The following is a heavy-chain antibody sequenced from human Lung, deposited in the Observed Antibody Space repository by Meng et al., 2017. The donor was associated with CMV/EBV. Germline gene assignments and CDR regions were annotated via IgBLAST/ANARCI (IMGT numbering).Heavy chain of an antibody. J-gene: IGHJ1*01. Sequence: VQWRGSGPGRWKPSETLSLPCAVSGDSITNHNWWAWVRQPPGKGLEWIGEIPHRGSSAYNPSLKSRVSTSIDKSKNQFSLKLTSVTAADTAVYHCLRRSGGSVWGQGTLVTVAS. CDR2: IPHRGSS. CDR3: LRRSGGSV. V-gene: IGHV4-4*02. D-gene: IGHD3-10*01. CDR1: GDSITNHNW.